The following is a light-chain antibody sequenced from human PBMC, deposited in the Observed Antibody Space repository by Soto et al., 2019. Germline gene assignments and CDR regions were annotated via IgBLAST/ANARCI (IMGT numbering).Light chain of an antibody. J-gene: IGLJ3*02. CDR1: SSNIGADYD. CDR3: QSYDSGLSARV. CDR2: DNV. V-gene: IGLV1-40*01. Sequence: QAVVTQPPSVSGAPGQRITISCAGSSSNIGADYDVHWYQQFPGTAPKLLIYDNVNRPSGVPDRFSGSKSGTSASLAITGLQAEDEAEYYCQSYDSGLSARVFGGGTKLTVL.